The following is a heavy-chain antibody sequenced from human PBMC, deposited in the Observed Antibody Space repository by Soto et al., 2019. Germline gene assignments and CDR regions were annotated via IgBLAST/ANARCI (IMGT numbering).Heavy chain of an antibody. Sequence: QVQLVQSGAEVKKPGSSVKVSCKASGGTFSSYTISWVRQAPGQGLEWMGRIIPILGIANYAQKFQGRVTIAADKSTSTAYMEMSSLRAEATGVDYCARGGMDVWCQGTTVAVSS. CDR1: GGTFSSYT. J-gene: IGHJ6*02. V-gene: IGHV1-69*02. CDR3: ARGGMDV. CDR2: IIPILGIA.